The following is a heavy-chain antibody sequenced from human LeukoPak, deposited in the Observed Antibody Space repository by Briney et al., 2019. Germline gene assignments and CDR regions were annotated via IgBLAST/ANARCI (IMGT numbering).Heavy chain of an antibody. CDR1: GFTVSSNY. J-gene: IGHJ5*02. CDR2: ISNGGAT. Sequence: GGSLRLSCAVSGFTVSSNYMNWVRQAPGKGLEWVSVISNGGATYYADSVKGRFIISTDNFKNTLYLQMNTLRADDTAVYYCARGNRVGYCSGGSCYMCYWFDPWGQGTLVTVSS. V-gene: IGHV3-66*01. D-gene: IGHD2-15*01. CDR3: ARGNRVGYCSGGSCYMCYWFDP.